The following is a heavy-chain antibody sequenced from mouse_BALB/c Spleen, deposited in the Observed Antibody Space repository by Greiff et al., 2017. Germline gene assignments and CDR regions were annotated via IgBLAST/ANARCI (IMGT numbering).Heavy chain of an antibody. V-gene: IGHV3-6*02. CDR2: ISYDGSN. D-gene: IGHD2-5*01. CDR1: GYSITSGYY. J-gene: IGHJ3*01. Sequence: EVQLQQSGPGLVKPSQSLSLTCSVTGYSITSGYYWNWIRQFPGNKLEWMGYISYDGSNNSNPSLKNRISITRDTSKNQSFLKLNSVTTEDTATYYCARGVSNTGWFAYWGQGTLVTVSA. CDR3: ARGVSNTGWFAY.